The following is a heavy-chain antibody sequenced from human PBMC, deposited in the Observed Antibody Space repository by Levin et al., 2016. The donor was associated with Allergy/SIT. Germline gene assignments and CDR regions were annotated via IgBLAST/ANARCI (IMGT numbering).Heavy chain of an antibody. D-gene: IGHD4-11*01. CDR2: IYDTGTT. Sequence: GESLKISCAASGFTVGGTYMTWIRQAAGKGLEWVSVIYDTGTTNYADSVKGRFTISRDNANNKVYLQMNSLSAEDTAVYYCARWSTVGRGDYWGQGTLVTVSS. CDR1: GFTVGGTY. J-gene: IGHJ4*02. V-gene: IGHV3-53*01. CDR3: ARWSTVGRGDY.